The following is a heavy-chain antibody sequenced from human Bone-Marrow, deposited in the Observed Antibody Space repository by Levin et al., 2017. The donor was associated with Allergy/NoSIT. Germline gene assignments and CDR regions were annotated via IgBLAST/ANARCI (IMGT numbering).Heavy chain of an antibody. CDR2: INPSGGST. CDR3: AREGYYDSSGYYYATRTLYYYYGMDV. D-gene: IGHD3-22*01. CDR1: GYTFTSYY. Sequence: ASVKVSCKASGYTFTSYYMHWVRQAPGQGLEWMGIINPSGGSTSYAQKFQGRVTMTRDTSTSTVYMELSSLRSEDTAVYYCAREGYYDSSGYYYATRTLYYYYGMDVWGQGTTVTVSS. V-gene: IGHV1-46*01. J-gene: IGHJ6*02.